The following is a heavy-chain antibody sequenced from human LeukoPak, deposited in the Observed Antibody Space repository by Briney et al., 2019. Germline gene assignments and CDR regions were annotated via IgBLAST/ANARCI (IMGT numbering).Heavy chain of an antibody. CDR3: ARGDDSGYYDYFDY. CDR1: GFTVDSNY. CDR2: IYTGGNT. Sequence: GGSLRLSCAASGFTVDSNYLSWVRQAPGKGLERVSTIYTGGNTYYAASVKGRFTISRDFSKNTVFLHMNSLRAEDTAMYYCARGDDSGYYDYFDYWGQGALVTVSS. D-gene: IGHD3-22*01. V-gene: IGHV3-53*01. J-gene: IGHJ4*02.